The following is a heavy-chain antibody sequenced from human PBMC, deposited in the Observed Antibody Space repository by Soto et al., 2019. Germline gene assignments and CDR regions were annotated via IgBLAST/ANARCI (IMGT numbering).Heavy chain of an antibody. CDR3: AHAYGGTSWPNDAFDV. Sequence: QITLKESGPTLVIPTQTLTLTCTFSGFSLSTDGVGVGWIRQPPGKALEWLALIYWDDDQRYSPSLKTRLTITKDTSKNQVVLTMTNMDPVDTATYYCAHAYGGTSWPNDAFDVWGQGTVVTVSS. CDR1: GFSLSTDGVG. CDR2: IYWDDDQ. J-gene: IGHJ3*01. V-gene: IGHV2-5*02. D-gene: IGHD2-2*01.